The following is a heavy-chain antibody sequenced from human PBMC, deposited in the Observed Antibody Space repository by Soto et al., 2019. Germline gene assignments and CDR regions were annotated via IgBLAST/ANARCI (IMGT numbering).Heavy chain of an antibody. CDR3: AREPGIPAAGTVGHFDH. CDR2: IKETGDDV. CDR1: GFSFSSYW. V-gene: IGHV3-7*01. J-gene: IGHJ4*02. D-gene: IGHD6-13*01. Sequence: EVQLVESGGGLVQPGGSLRLSCAASGFSFSSYWMGWVRQAPGKGLEWVANIKETGDDVYMDSVKGRFTISRDNAKNSLYLQMSSLRVEDTAVYYCAREPGIPAAGTVGHFDHWGQGILVVVSS.